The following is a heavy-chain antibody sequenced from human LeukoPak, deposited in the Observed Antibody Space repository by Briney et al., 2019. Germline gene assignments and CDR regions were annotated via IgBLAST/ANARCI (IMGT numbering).Heavy chain of an antibody. CDR3: AKGNGYSYGRYYFDY. V-gene: IGHV3-23*01. Sequence: GGSLRLSCAASGFTFSSYAMSWVRQAPGKGLEWVSAISGSGGSTYYADSVKGRFTISRDNSKNTLYLQVNSLRAEDTAVYYCAKGNGYSYGRYYFDYWGQGTLVTVSS. J-gene: IGHJ4*02. CDR1: GFTFSSYA. D-gene: IGHD5-18*01. CDR2: ISGSGGST.